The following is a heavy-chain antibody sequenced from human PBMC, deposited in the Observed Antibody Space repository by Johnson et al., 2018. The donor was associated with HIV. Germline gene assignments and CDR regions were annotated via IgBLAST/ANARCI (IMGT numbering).Heavy chain of an antibody. V-gene: IGHV3-20*04. Sequence: VQPVESGGGVVQPGGSLRLSCAASRFTFDDYAMSWVRHAPGKGLEGVSGINWNGGCTVYADLVKGRFTIARDNARNSLNVQMNSLRAEDTALYYCARYRYSSGCVSAFDIWGQGTMVTVSS. D-gene: IGHD6-19*01. CDR3: ARYRYSSGCVSAFDI. J-gene: IGHJ3*02. CDR2: INWNGGCT. CDR1: RFTFDDYA.